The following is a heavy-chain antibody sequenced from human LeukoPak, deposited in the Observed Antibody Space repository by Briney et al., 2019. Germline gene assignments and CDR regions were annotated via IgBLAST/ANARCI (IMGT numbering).Heavy chain of an antibody. J-gene: IGHJ6*04. Sequence: SETLSLTCTVSGGSISSYYWSWIRQPPGKGLEWIGYIYYSGSTNYNPSLKSRVTISVDTSKNQFSLKLSSVTAADTAVYYCARFTVTTNYYYGMDVWGKGTTVTVSS. CDR1: GGSISSYY. CDR2: IYYSGST. CDR3: ARFTVTTNYYYGMDV. V-gene: IGHV4-59*01. D-gene: IGHD4-17*01.